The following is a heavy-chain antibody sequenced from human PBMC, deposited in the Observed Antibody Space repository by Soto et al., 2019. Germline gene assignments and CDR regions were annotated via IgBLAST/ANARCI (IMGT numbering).Heavy chain of an antibody. Sequence: WASVKVSCKASGGTFSSYAISWVRQAPGQGLEWMGGIIPIFGTANYAQKFQGRVTITADKSTSTAYMELSSLRSEDTAVYYCAYPRGGARRDYYYGMDICGQRTTVTVSS. D-gene: IGHD3-16*01. CDR1: GGTFSSYA. CDR3: AYPRGGARRDYYYGMDI. CDR2: IIPIFGTA. V-gene: IGHV1-69*06. J-gene: IGHJ6*02.